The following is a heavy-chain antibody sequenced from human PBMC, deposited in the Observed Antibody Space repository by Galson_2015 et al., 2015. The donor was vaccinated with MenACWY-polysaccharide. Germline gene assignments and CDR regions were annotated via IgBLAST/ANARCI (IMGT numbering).Heavy chain of an antibody. J-gene: IGHJ6*03. Sequence: KGLEWMGGLDPENGKRVYAQKFQGRVTMTEDTSTDTAYMQVSSLRSEDTAVYYCATWAETYYYFHYMNVWGKGTTVTVSS. CDR2: LDPENGKR. D-gene: IGHD3-16*01. CDR3: ATWAETYYYFHYMNV. V-gene: IGHV1-24*01.